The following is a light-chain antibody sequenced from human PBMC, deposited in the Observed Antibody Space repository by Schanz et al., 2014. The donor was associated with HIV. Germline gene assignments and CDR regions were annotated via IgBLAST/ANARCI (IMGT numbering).Light chain of an antibody. CDR1: QSISTH. V-gene: IGKV3-20*01. CDR2: AAS. CDR3: QQSFSTPLT. J-gene: IGKJ4*01. Sequence: EIVLTQSPGTLSLSPGEVGTLSCRASQSISTHLAWYQQTPGQAPRLLIFAASSRATGIPDRFSGSGSGTDFTLTISSLQPEDFALYYCQQSFSTPLTFGGGTKVEIK.